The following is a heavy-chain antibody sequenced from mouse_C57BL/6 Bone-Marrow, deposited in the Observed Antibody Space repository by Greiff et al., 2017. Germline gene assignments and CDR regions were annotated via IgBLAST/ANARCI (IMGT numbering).Heavy chain of an antibody. CDR1: GFTFSDYY. CDR3: ARQDDYYGSSFLSY. J-gene: IGHJ2*01. V-gene: IGHV5-12*01. D-gene: IGHD1-1*01. CDR2: ISNGGGST. Sequence: EVQGVESGGGLVQPGGSLKLSCAASGFTFSDYYMYWVRQTPEKRLEWVAYISNGGGSTYYPDTVKGRFTISRDNAKNTLYLQMSRLKSEDTAMYYCARQDDYYGSSFLSYWGQGTTLTVSS.